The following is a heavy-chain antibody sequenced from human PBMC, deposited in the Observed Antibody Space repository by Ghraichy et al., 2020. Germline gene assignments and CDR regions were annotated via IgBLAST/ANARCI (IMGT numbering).Heavy chain of an antibody. J-gene: IGHJ4*02. V-gene: IGHV1-8*01. D-gene: IGHD3-9*01. Sequence: ASVKVSCKASGYTFTSYDINWVRQATGQGLEWMGWMNPNSGNTGYAQKFKGRVTMTRNTSISTAYMELSSLRSEDTAVYYCARGRMWFDWLLSGLGYFDYWGQGTLVTVSS. CDR3: ARGRMWFDWLLSGLGYFDY. CDR1: GYTFTSYD. CDR2: MNPNSGNT.